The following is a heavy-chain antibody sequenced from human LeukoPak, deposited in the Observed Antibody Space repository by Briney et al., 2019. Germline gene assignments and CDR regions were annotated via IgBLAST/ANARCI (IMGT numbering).Heavy chain of an antibody. Sequence: GESLKISCKGSGYNFTSYRIVWVRQMPGKGLEWMGIIYPGDSDTRYSPSLQGQVTISADKSISTAYLQWSSLKASDTAMYYCARRSSTASRYFEYWGQGTLVTVSS. D-gene: IGHD2/OR15-2a*01. CDR3: ARRSSTASRYFEY. CDR2: IYPGDSDT. J-gene: IGHJ4*02. V-gene: IGHV5-51*01. CDR1: GYNFTSYR.